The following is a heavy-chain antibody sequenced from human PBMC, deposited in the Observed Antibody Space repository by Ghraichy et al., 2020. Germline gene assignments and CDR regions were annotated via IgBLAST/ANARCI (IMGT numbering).Heavy chain of an antibody. CDR1: GFTFSSYG. Sequence: LSLTCAASGFTFSSYGMHWVRQAPGKGLEWVAVIWYDGSNKYYADSVKGRFTISRDNSKNTLYLQMNSLRAEDTAVYYCARTRSGSSWYVFDYWGQGTLVTVSS. J-gene: IGHJ4*02. CDR3: ARTRSGSSWYVFDY. CDR2: IWYDGSNK. D-gene: IGHD6-13*01. V-gene: IGHV3-33*01.